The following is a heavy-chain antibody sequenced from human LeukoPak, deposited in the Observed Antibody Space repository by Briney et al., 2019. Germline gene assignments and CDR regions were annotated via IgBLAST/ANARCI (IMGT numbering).Heavy chain of an antibody. CDR3: AKGPDTAMVFDY. J-gene: IGHJ4*02. CDR2: ISYDGSNK. V-gene: IGHV3-30*18. D-gene: IGHD5-18*01. CDR1: GFTFSSYG. Sequence: GGSLRLSCAASGFTFSSYGMHWVRQAPGKGLEWVAVISYDGSNKYYADSVKGRFTISRDNSKNTLYLQMNSLRAEDTAVYYCAKGPDTAMVFDYWGQGTLVTVSS.